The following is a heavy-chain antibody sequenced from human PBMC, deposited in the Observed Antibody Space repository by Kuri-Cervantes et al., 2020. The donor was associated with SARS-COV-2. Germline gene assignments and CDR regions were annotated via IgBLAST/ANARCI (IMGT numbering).Heavy chain of an antibody. CDR3: VRVRVEWELLDAFDV. V-gene: IGHV3-30*15. Sequence: LSLTCAASGFTLSSYAMHWVRQAPGKGLDWVAVISYDGSNEDYADSVKGRFTISRDNSKNTLNLQMSSLRPEDTAVYYCVRVRVEWELLDAFDVWGQGTMVTVSS. CDR2: ISYDGSNE. D-gene: IGHD3-3*01. J-gene: IGHJ3*01. CDR1: GFTLSSYA.